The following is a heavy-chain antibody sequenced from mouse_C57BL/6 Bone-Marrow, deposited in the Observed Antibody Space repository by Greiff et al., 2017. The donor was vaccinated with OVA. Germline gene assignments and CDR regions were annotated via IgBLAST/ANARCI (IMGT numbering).Heavy chain of an antibody. CDR1: GYTFTSYW. CDR3: ARRGYSYFDY. J-gene: IGHJ2*01. V-gene: IGHV1-55*01. Sequence: QVQLQQPGAELVKPGASVKMSCKASGYTFTSYWITWVKQRPGQGLEWIGDIYPGSGSTNYNEKFKSKATLTVDTSSSTAYMELRSLTSEDSAVYFCARRGYSYFDYWGQGTTLTVSS. CDR2: IYPGSGST.